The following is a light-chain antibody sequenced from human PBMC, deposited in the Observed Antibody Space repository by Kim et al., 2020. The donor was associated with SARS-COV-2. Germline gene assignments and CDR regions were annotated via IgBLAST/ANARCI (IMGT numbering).Light chain of an antibody. CDR1: QSISNY. CDR3: QQSYSLPIT. V-gene: IGKV1-39*01. CDR2: AAS. Sequence: SVGDRVTITCRESQSISNYLSWYQQKPGNAPHLVIYAASSLRSGVPSRFSGSGSGTDFTLTISSLQPEDFATYYSQQSYSLPITFGQGTRLKIK. J-gene: IGKJ5*01.